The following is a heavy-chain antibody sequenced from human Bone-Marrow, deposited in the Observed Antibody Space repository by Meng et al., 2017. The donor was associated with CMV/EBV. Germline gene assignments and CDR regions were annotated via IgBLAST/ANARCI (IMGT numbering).Heavy chain of an antibody. Sequence: LSLTCAASGFTFSSYGMHWVRQAPGKGLEWVAFIRYDGSNKYYADSVKGRFTISRDNAKNSLYLQMNSLRAEDTALYYCAKGHVGQWLVDWFDPWGQGTLVTVSS. V-gene: IGHV3-30*02. D-gene: IGHD6-19*01. CDR1: GFTFSSYG. CDR3: AKGHVGQWLVDWFDP. CDR2: IRYDGSNK. J-gene: IGHJ5*02.